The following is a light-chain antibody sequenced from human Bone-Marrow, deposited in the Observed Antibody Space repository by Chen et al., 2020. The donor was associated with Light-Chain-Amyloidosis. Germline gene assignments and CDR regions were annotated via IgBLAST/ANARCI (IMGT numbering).Light chain of an antibody. CDR2: GSS. V-gene: IGKV3-20*01. CDR1: QTISSNY. Sequence: EIVLTQSPGTLSLSPGEGANLSCRASQTISSNYLTWYQQKFGQDPRLLIYGSSSRATGIPDRFTGSGSGTDFTLTINRLEPEDFAMYYCQQYGNSPLTFGGGTKVEIK. J-gene: IGKJ4*01. CDR3: QQYGNSPLT.